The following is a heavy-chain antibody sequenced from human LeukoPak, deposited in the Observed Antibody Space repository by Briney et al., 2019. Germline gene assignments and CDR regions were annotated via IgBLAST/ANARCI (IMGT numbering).Heavy chain of an antibody. V-gene: IGHV4-39*07. D-gene: IGHD3-3*01. Sequence: PSETLSLTCTVSGGSISSSSYYWGWIRQPPGKGLEWIGSIYYSGSTYYNPSLKSRVTISVDTSKNQFSLKLSSVTAADTAVYYCAGGTIFGAWGQGTLVTVSS. J-gene: IGHJ5*02. CDR2: IYYSGST. CDR3: AGGTIFGA. CDR1: GGSISSSSYY.